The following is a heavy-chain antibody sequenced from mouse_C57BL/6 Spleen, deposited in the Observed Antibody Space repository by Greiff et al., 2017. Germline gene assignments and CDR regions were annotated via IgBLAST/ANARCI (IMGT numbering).Heavy chain of an antibody. Sequence: VQLQQPGAELVKPGASVKMSCKASGYTFTSYWITWVKPRPGQGLEWIGDIYPGSGSTNYNEKFKSKATLTVDTSSSTAYMQLSSLTSEDSAVYYCARYGDSNFAMDYWGQGTSVTVSS. V-gene: IGHV1-55*01. D-gene: IGHD2-5*01. CDR1: GYTFTSYW. J-gene: IGHJ4*01. CDR2: IYPGSGST. CDR3: ARYGDSNFAMDY.